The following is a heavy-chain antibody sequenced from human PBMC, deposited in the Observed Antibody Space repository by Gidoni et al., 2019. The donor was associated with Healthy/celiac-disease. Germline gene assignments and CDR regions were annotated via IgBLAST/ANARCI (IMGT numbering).Heavy chain of an antibody. V-gene: IGHV3-30*02. J-gene: IGHJ4*02. D-gene: IGHD3-10*01. CDR2: IRYDGSNK. Sequence: QVQLVESGGGVVQPGGSLRLSCAASGFTFSSYGMHWVRQAPGKGLEWVAFIRYDGSNKYYADSVKGRFTISRDNSKNTLYLQMNSLRAEDTAVYYCAPMVRGLYYWGQGTLVTVSS. CDR3: APMVRGLYY. CDR1: GFTFSSYG.